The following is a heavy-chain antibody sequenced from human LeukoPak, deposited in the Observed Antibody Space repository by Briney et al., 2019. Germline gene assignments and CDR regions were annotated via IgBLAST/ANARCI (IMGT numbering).Heavy chain of an antibody. CDR2: IIPNLGIA. D-gene: IGHD6-6*01. V-gene: IGHV1-69*04. CDR3: ARDAFSIARIAAGPIRNWFDP. Sequence: SVKVSCKASGPTFSSYTISWVPQAPGQGLEWMGRIIPNLGIANYAQKFQGRVTITADKSTSTAYMHLSRLRSADPAVYYCARDAFSIARIAAGPIRNWFDPWGQGTLVSVSS. J-gene: IGHJ5*02. CDR1: GPTFSSYT.